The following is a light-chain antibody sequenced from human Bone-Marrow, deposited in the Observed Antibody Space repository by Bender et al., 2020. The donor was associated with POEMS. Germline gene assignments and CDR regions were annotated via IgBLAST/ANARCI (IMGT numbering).Light chain of an antibody. Sequence: QSALTQPASVSGSPGQSITISCAGTSSDVGSYDLVSWYQHRPGKAPKLIIYEVSKRPSGVSDRLSGSKSGNTASLTISGLQAEDEADYYCCFYAGSNTYVFGSGTHLTVL. J-gene: IGLJ1*01. V-gene: IGLV2-23*02. CDR2: EVS. CDR3: CFYAGSNTYV. CDR1: SSDVGSYDL.